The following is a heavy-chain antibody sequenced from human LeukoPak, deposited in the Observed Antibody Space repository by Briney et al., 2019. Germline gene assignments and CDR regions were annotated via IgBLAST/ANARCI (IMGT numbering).Heavy chain of an antibody. J-gene: IGHJ5*02. CDR2: IRYDGSNK. V-gene: IGHV3-30*02. CDR3: AKDPYYYDSSGYGDWFDP. D-gene: IGHD3-22*01. CDR1: GFTFSSYG. Sequence: GGSLRFSCAASGFTFSSYGMHWVRQAPGKGLEWVAFIRYDGSNKYYADSVKGRFTISRDNSKNTLYLQMNSLRAEDTAVYYCAKDPYYYDSSGYGDWFDPWGQGTLVTVSS.